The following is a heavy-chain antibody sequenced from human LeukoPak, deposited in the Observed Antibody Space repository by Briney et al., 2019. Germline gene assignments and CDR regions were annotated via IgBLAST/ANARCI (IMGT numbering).Heavy chain of an antibody. J-gene: IGHJ4*02. V-gene: IGHV1-69*04. CDR1: GGTFSSYA. D-gene: IGHD3-10*01. Sequence: GSSAKVSCKASGGTFSSYAISWVRQAPGQGLEWMGRIIPIFGIANYAQKFQGRVTITADKSTSTAYMELSSLRSEDTAVYYCARSRDYGSGTDYWGQGTLVTVSS. CDR2: IIPIFGIA. CDR3: ARSRDYGSGTDY.